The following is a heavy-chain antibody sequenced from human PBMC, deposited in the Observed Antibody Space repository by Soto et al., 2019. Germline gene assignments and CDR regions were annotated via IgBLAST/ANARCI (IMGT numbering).Heavy chain of an antibody. J-gene: IGHJ6*02. CDR1: GFTFSNYA. D-gene: IGHD3-16*01. CDR2: INNVGYI. CDR3: AKRGDGSDRYHYGMDV. Sequence: EMQLLESGGGLVQPGGSLRLSWTASGFTFSNYAMTWVRQAPGKGLNWVSTINNVGYIYDADSVKGRFTTSRDAARNTLYLQMNSLRVEDTAVYYCAKRGDGSDRYHYGMDVWGQGTTVIVSS. V-gene: IGHV3-23*01.